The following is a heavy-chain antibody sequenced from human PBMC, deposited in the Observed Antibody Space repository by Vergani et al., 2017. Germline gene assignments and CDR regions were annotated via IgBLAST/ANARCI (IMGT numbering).Heavy chain of an antibody. D-gene: IGHD6-13*01. CDR2: IYYSGST. CDR3: ARRSSSYYYYYGMDV. J-gene: IGHJ6*02. CDR1: GGSISSYY. Sequence: QVQLQQWGAGLLKPSETLSLTCAVSGGSISSYYWSWIRQPPGKGLEWIGYIYYSGSTNYNPSLKSRVTISVDTSKNQFSLKLSSVTAADTAVYYCARRSSSYYYYYGMDVWGQGTTVTVSS. V-gene: IGHV4-59*01.